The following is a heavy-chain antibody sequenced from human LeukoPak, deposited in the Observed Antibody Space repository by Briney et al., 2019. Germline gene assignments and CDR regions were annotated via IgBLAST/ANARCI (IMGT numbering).Heavy chain of an antibody. CDR1: GGSISSSSYS. CDR3: ARVNYDILTGPLYYYCYYMDV. D-gene: IGHD3-9*01. Sequence: SETLSLTCTVSGGSISSSSYSWGWIRQPPGKGLEWIGNIYYSGSTYYNPSLKSRVTISVDTSKNQFSLKLSSVTAADTAVYYCARVNYDILTGPLYYYCYYMDVWGKGTTVTVSS. V-gene: IGHV4-39*07. J-gene: IGHJ6*03. CDR2: IYYSGST.